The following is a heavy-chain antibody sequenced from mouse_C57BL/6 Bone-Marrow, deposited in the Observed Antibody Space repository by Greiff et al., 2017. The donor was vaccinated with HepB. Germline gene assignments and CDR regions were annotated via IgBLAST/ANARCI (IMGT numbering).Heavy chain of an antibody. Sequence: VQLVESGAELVRPGASVTLSCKASGYTFTDYEMHWVKQTPVHGLEWIGAIDPETGGTAYNQKFKGKAILTADKSSSTAYMELRSLTSEDSAVYYCTRYEYYYGSTWFAYWGQGTLVTVSA. J-gene: IGHJ3*01. D-gene: IGHD1-1*01. CDR2: IDPETGGT. CDR3: TRYEYYYGSTWFAY. CDR1: GYTFTDYE. V-gene: IGHV1-15*01.